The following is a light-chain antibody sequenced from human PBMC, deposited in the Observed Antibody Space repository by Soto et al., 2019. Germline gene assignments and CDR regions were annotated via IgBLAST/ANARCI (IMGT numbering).Light chain of an antibody. Sequence: DIQMTQSPSTLSASVGDRVTITCRASQSISSWLAWDQQKPGKAPKLLIYDASSLESGVPSKFSGSGSGTEFTLHISSLQPDDFATYYCQQYNSYSPITFGPGTKVDIK. CDR1: QSISSW. CDR2: DAS. J-gene: IGKJ3*01. CDR3: QQYNSYSPIT. V-gene: IGKV1-5*01.